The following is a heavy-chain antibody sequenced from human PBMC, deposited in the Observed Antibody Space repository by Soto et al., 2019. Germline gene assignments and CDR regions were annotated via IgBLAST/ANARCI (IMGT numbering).Heavy chain of an antibody. CDR1: GGSFSCYY. J-gene: IGHJ6*02. D-gene: IGHD3-3*01. CDR2: INHSGST. CDR3: ARGEGFWSGYYSRSSYYYGMDV. Sequence: TSETLSLSCAVYGGSFSCYYWSWIRQPPGKGLEWIGEINHSGSTNYNPSLKSRVTISVDTSKNQFSLKLSSVTAAETAVYYCARGEGFWSGYYSRSSYYYGMDVWGQGTTVT. V-gene: IGHV4-34*01.